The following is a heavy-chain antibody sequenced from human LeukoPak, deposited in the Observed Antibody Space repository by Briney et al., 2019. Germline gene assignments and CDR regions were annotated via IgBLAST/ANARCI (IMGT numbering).Heavy chain of an antibody. J-gene: IGHJ4*02. Sequence: PGGPLRLSLASSVFTLIRYLMSWVRPAPGRGRAGVSAISGCDGSKYYADSVKGRFTISRDNSKNTLYLQKNSLRAEDTAVYYCAKLDYYDISGYPFDYWGQGTLVTVSS. CDR2: ISGCDGSK. CDR1: VFTLIRYL. V-gene: IGHV3-23*01. CDR3: AKLDYYDISGYPFDY. D-gene: IGHD3-22*01.